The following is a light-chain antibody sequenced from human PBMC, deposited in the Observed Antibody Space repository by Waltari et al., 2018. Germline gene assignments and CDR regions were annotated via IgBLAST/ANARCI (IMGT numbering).Light chain of an antibody. V-gene: IGKV1-16*01. CDR3: QQFASYPYT. Sequence: DIYLTQSPSSLSAFVGDRVTITCRASQGIVNYLAWFQQKPGKAPKSLIYGASDLESGVPSRFSGSGSGTDFTLTITSLQPEDFATYDCQQFASYPYTFGGGTKVEIK. CDR2: GAS. CDR1: QGIVNY. J-gene: IGKJ4*01.